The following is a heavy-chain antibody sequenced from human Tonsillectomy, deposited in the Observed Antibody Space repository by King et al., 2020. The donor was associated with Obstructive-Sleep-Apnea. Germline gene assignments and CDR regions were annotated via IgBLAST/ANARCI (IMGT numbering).Heavy chain of an antibody. CDR3: AHLFIPLDYDGSGVSDAFDV. D-gene: IGHD3-10*01. CDR1: GFSLTTGGVG. CDR2: IYWNDDK. Sequence: TLKESGPTLVKPTQTLTLTCSFSGFSLTTGGVGVGWIRQPPGKALEWLALIYWNDDKRYSPSLKTRLTITKDTSKNQVVLTMTNMDPVDRATYHCAHLFIPLDYDGSGVSDAFDVWGQGTVVTVSS. V-gene: IGHV2-5*01. J-gene: IGHJ3*01.